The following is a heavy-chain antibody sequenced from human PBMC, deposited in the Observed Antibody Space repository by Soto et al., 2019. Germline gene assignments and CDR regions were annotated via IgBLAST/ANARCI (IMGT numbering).Heavy chain of an antibody. CDR3: AQQWLVPFDY. Sequence: PSETLSLTCTVSSAPVSSTTYTWGWIRQPPGKGLEWVASVYYGGRSYYNPTLNSRVTISVDTSKNQFSLKMTSVTAADTAVYYCAQQWLVPFDYWGQGTLVTVSS. CDR2: VYYGGRS. CDR1: SAPVSSTTYT. V-gene: IGHV4-39*01. J-gene: IGHJ4*02. D-gene: IGHD6-19*01.